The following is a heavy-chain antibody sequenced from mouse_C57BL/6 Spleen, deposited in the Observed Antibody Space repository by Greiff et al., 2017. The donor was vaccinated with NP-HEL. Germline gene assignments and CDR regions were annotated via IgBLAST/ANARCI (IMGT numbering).Heavy chain of an antibody. Sequence: VQLKESGPGMVKPSQSLSLTCTVTGYSITSGYDWHWIRHFPGNKLEWMGYISYSGSTNYNPSLKSRISITHDTSKNHFFLKLNSVTTEDTATYYCARGGYSNYEDAMDYWGQGTSVTVSS. J-gene: IGHJ4*01. CDR3: ARGGYSNYEDAMDY. CDR1: GYSITSGYD. V-gene: IGHV3-1*01. CDR2: ISYSGST. D-gene: IGHD2-5*01.